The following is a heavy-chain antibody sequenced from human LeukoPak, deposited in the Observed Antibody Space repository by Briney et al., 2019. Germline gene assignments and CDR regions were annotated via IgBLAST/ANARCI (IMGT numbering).Heavy chain of an antibody. CDR2: ISSSSSYI. V-gene: IGHV3-21*01. D-gene: IGHD3-10*01. J-gene: IGHJ4*02. CDR3: ASLSLWFGEPDY. Sequence: PGGSLRLSCAASGFPFSSYTMNWVRQAPGKGLEWVSSISSSSSYIFYADSVKGRFTISRDNAKNSLYLQMNSLRADDTAMYYCASLSLWFGEPDYWGQRTLVTVSS. CDR1: GFPFSSYT.